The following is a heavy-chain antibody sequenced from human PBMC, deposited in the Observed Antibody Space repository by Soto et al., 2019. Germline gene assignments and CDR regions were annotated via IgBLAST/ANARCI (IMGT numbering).Heavy chain of an antibody. D-gene: IGHD4-4*01. Sequence: ASVKVSCKASGYTFTSYGISWVRQAPGQGLEWMGWISAYNGNTNYAQKLQGRVTMTTDTSTSTAYMELRSLRSDDTAVYYCARDFRGMTTATTPWFDPWGQGTLVTVSS. CDR2: ISAYNGNT. J-gene: IGHJ5*02. CDR1: GYTFTSYG. CDR3: ARDFRGMTTATTPWFDP. V-gene: IGHV1-18*01.